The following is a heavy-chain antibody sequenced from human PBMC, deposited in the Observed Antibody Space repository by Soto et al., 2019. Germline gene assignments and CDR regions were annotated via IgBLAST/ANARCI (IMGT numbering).Heavy chain of an antibody. CDR2: ISGYNGNT. J-gene: IGHJ6*02. Sequence: QVQLVQSGAEVKKPGSSVNVSCKASGYSFHTYAISWVRQAPGQGLAWVGWISGYNGNTNYAQKFQGRVTLTTDTSTKTAFMELRSLTGDDTAVYYCAREYGMAVWGQGTTVTVSS. CDR3: AREYGMAV. V-gene: IGHV1-18*01. CDR1: GYSFHTYA.